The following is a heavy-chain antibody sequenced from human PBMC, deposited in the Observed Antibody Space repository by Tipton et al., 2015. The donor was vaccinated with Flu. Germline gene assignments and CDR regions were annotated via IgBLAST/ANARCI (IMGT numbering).Heavy chain of an antibody. CDR2: INAGNGNT. V-gene: IGHV1-3*01. CDR1: GYTFTTYT. J-gene: IGHJ6*02. D-gene: IGHD3-3*01. CDR3: ARGLRNDDFWSAYLPGLMDV. Sequence: QMQLVQSGAEVKKPGASVKVSCKASGYTFTTYTMHWVRQAPGQRLEWMGWINAGNGNTKYLQKFQGRVSITRDTSASTAYMELRSLRSGDTAVYYCARGLRNDDFWSAYLPGLMDVWGQGTTVTVSS.